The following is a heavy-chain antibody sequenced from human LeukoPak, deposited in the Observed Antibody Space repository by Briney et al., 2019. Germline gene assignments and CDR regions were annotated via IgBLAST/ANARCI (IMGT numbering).Heavy chain of an antibody. Sequence: PSETLSLTCTVSGGSISSYYWSWIRQPPGKGLEWIGYIYYSGSTNYNPSLKSRVTISVDTSKNQFSLKLSSVTAADTAVYYCARATAEQWLVSWGQGTLVTVSS. CDR1: GGSISSYY. V-gene: IGHV4-59*01. CDR2: IYYSGST. CDR3: ARATAEQWLVS. D-gene: IGHD6-19*01. J-gene: IGHJ4*02.